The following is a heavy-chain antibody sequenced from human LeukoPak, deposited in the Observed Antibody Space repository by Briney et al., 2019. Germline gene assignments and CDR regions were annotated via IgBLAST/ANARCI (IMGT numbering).Heavy chain of an antibody. Sequence: GGSLRLSCAASGFSFSTYGMHWVRQAPGKGLEWVAMIWYDASGQHYADSVKGRFTISRDTSKNTVYFQMNNLRAEDTAVYYCTIGGVIWRMDVWGQGTTVAVSS. CDR1: GFSFSTYG. V-gene: IGHV3-33*01. CDR2: IWYDASGQ. J-gene: IGHJ6*02. CDR3: TIGGVIWRMDV. D-gene: IGHD3-10*01.